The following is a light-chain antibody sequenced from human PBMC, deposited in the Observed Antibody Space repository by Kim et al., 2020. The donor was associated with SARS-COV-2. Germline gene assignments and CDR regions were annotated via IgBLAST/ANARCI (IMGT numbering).Light chain of an antibody. V-gene: IGLV3-1*01. J-gene: IGLJ1*01. CDR3: QAWDSSTRYV. CDR1: KLGDKY. Sequence: SSELTQPPSVSVSPGQTASITCSGDKLGDKYACWYQQKPGQSPVLVIYQDSKRPSGIPERFSGSNSGNTATLTISGTQAMDEADYYCQAWDSSTRYVFGTGTKVTVL. CDR2: QDS.